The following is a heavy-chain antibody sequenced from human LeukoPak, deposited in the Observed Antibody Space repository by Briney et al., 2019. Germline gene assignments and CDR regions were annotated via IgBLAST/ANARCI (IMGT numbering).Heavy chain of an antibody. Sequence: ASVKVSCKASGYTFTSYDINWVRQDTGQGLEWMGWMNPNSGNTDYAQKFQGRVTMTRNTSISTAYMELSSLRSEDTAMYYCARGSARGYYYGMDVWGQGTTVTVS. V-gene: IGHV1-8*01. D-gene: IGHD3-10*01. CDR2: MNPNSGNT. CDR1: GYTFTSYD. CDR3: ARGSARGYYYGMDV. J-gene: IGHJ6*02.